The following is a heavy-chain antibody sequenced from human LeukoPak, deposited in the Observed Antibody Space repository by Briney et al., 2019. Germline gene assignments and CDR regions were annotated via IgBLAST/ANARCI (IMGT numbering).Heavy chain of an antibody. CDR1: GGSISSYY. Sequence: SETLSLTCTVSGGSISSYYWSWIRQPAGKGLEWIGRIYTSGSTNYNPSLKSRVTMSVDTSKNQFSLKLSSVTAADTAVYNCAREGYCSSTSCYPAFDIWGQGTMVTVSS. J-gene: IGHJ3*02. V-gene: IGHV4-4*07. CDR3: AREGYCSSTSCYPAFDI. D-gene: IGHD2-2*01. CDR2: IYTSGST.